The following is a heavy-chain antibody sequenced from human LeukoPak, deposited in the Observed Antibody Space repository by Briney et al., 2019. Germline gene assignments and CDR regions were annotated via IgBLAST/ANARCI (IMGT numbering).Heavy chain of an antibody. CDR1: GYTFTSYA. V-gene: IGHV7-4-1*02. D-gene: IGHD5-18*01. Sequence: GASVKVSCTASGYTFTSYAMNWVRQAPGQGLEWMGWINTNTGNPTYAQGFTGRFVFSLDTSVSTAYLQISSLKAEDTAVYYCARGPLGAMVTIGYYYYGMDVWGQGTTVTVSS. J-gene: IGHJ6*02. CDR2: INTNTGNP. CDR3: ARGPLGAMVTIGYYYYGMDV.